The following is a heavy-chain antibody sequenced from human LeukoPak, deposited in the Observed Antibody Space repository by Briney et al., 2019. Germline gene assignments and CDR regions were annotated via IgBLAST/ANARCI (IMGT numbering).Heavy chain of an antibody. J-gene: IGHJ4*02. Sequence: SEILSLTCTVSGGSVSSGSYYWSWIRQPPGKGLEWIGYIYYSGSTNYNPFLKSRVTISVDTSKNQFSLKLSSVTAADTAVYYCARVSGQTRLKIGNYEPDYWGQGTLVTVSS. D-gene: IGHD1-7*01. V-gene: IGHV4-61*01. CDR3: ARVSGQTRLKIGNYEPDY. CDR1: GGSVSSGSYY. CDR2: IYYSGST.